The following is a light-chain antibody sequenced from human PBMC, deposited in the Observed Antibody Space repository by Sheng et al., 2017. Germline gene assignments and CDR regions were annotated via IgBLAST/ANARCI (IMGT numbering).Light chain of an antibody. CDR2: GAS. CDR1: QSVSS. V-gene: IGKV3-15*01. J-gene: IGKJ2*01. Sequence: EIVLTQSPGTLSLSPGERAALSCRASQSVSSLAWYQQKPGQAPRLLIYGASTRATGIPARFSGSGSGTEFILTITSLQSEDFAVYYCQQYNTWPYTFGQGTKLEIK. CDR3: QQYNTWPYT.